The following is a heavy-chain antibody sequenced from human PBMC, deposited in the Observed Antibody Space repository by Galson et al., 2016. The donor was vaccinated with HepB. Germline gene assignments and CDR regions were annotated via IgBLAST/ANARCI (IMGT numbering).Heavy chain of an antibody. D-gene: IGHD5-18*01. CDR1: GYTFGIFA. V-gene: IGHV1-3*01. CDR3: ARERDTSIIYYFAY. CDR2: INGGIDNT. Sequence: SVKVSCKASGYTFGIFAVHWVRQAPGQRPEWMGWINGGIDNTKYSQKFQGRATITRDTSASTAYLELSSLRSEDTAVYYCARERDTSIIYYFAYWGHGTLVTVSS. J-gene: IGHJ4*01.